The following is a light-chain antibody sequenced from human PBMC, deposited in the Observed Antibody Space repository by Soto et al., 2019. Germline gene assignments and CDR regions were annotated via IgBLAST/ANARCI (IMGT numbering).Light chain of an antibody. CDR2: RNS. Sequence: QAVVTQPPSASGTPGQRVTISCSGSSSNSGSNYVYWYQQLPGTVPQLLIYRNSERPSGVPDRFSGSKSGTSASLAISGLRSEDEADYYCAAWDDSLSGVVFGGGTKLTVL. V-gene: IGLV1-47*01. J-gene: IGLJ2*01. CDR1: SSNSGSNY. CDR3: AAWDDSLSGVV.